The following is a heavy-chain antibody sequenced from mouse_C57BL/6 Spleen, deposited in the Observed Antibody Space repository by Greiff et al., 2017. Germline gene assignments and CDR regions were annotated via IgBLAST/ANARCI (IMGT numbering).Heavy chain of an antibody. CDR1: GYTFTSYW. V-gene: IGHV1-69*01. CDR2: IDPSDSHT. CDR3: ARISYYAMDY. J-gene: IGHJ4*01. Sequence: QVQLQQPGAELVMPGASVKLSCKASGYTFTSYWMHWVKQRPGQGLEWIGEIDPSDSHTNYNQKFKGKSTLTVDKSSSTAYMQLSSLTSEDSAVYYCARISYYAMDYWGQGTSVTVSS.